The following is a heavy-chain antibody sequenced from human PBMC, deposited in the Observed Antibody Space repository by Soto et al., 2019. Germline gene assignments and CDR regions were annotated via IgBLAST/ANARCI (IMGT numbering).Heavy chain of an antibody. CDR1: GGSISSYY. Sequence: QVQLQESGPGLVKPSETLSLTCTVSGGSISSYYWSWIRQPPGKGLEWIGYIYYSGSTNYNPSLKSRVTKSVDTPKNQCSLKLSSVTAADTAVYYCARDHGVYYGSGRGGAFDIWGQGTMVTVSS. V-gene: IGHV4-59*01. J-gene: IGHJ3*02. D-gene: IGHD3-10*01. CDR2: IYYSGST. CDR3: ARDHGVYYGSGRGGAFDI.